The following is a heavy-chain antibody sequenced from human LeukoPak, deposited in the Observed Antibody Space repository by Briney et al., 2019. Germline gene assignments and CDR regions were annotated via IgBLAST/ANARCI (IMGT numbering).Heavy chain of an antibody. CDR3: ARWSMTDFDY. V-gene: IGHV4-39*01. CDR1: GGSISSSSYY. Sequence: SETLSLTCTVSGGSISSSSYYWGWIRQPPGKGLEWIGNIYYRGSAYYNPSLKSRVTISVDTSKNQFSLKLSSVTAADTAVYYCARWSMTDFDYWGQGTLVPVSS. J-gene: IGHJ4*02. CDR2: IYYRGSA. D-gene: IGHD2-21*02.